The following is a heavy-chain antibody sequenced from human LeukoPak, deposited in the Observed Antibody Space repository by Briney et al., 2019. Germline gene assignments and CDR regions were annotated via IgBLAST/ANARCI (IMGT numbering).Heavy chain of an antibody. J-gene: IGHJ4*02. CDR3: ARGQGPYYYGSGSSTFDY. V-gene: IGHV1-18*04. D-gene: IGHD3-10*01. Sequence: ASVRVSCKASGYTFTTYGISWVRQAPGQGLEWRGWISAYNGNTNYAQTLQGRVTMTTDTSTSTAYMELRSLRSDDTAVYYCARGQGPYYYGSGSSTFDYWGQGTLVTVSS. CDR1: GYTFTTYG. CDR2: ISAYNGNT.